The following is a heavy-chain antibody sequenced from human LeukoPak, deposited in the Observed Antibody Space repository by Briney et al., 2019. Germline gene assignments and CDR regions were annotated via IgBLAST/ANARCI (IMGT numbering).Heavy chain of an antibody. V-gene: IGHV4-59*01. D-gene: IGHD5-12*01. Sequence: SETLSLTCTVSGGSISSYYWSWIRQPPGKGLEWIGYIYYSGSTNYNPSLKSRVTISVDTSKNQFSLKLSSVTAADTAVYYCARDLGRLRGIDYWGQGTLVTVSS. CDR1: GGSISSYY. CDR3: ARDLGRLRGIDY. CDR2: IYYSGST. J-gene: IGHJ4*02.